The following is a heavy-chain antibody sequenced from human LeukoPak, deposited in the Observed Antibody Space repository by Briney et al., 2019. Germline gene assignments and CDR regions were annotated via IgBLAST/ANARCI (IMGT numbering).Heavy chain of an antibody. CDR3: ARDPGDTGWYNFDF. CDR2: IHSSGST. D-gene: IGHD6-19*01. J-gene: IGHJ4*02. V-gene: IGHV4-59*11. Sequence: SETLSLTCTVSGGSLSGHFWSWFRRPPGKGLENIRYIHSSGSTNYNPSYKSRVTVSLEMSKNQFSLSLSSVTAADTAVYYCARDPGDTGWYNFDFWGQGILVTVSS. CDR1: GGSLSGHF.